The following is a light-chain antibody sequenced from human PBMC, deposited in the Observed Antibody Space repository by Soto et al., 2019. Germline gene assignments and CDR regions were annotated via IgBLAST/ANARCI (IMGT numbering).Light chain of an antibody. CDR2: EVS. V-gene: IGLV2-8*01. CDR1: SSDVGAYNY. Sequence: QSVLTQPPSASGSPGQSVTISCTGTSSDVGAYNYVSWYQQHPGKAPKLMIYEVSKRRSGVPDRFSASKSGNTASLTVSGLQADDEGDYYCSSYAGSNNWVFGGGTKLTVL. J-gene: IGLJ3*02. CDR3: SSYAGSNNWV.